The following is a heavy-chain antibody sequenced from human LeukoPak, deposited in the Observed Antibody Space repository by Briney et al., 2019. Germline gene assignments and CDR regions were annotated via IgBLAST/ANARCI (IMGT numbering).Heavy chain of an antibody. V-gene: IGHV4-59*08. D-gene: IGHD6-13*01. CDR3: ARRIAAADAFDY. CDR2: IYHSGST. Sequence: PSETLSLTCTVSGGSINSYYWSWIRQPPGKGLEWIGYIYHSGSTNYNPPLKSRVTISVDTSKNQFSLKLSSVTVADTAMYYCARRIAAADAFDYWGQGTLVTVSS. J-gene: IGHJ4*02. CDR1: GGSINSYY.